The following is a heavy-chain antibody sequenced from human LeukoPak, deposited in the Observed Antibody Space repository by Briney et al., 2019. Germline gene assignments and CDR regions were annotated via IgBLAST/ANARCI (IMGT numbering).Heavy chain of an antibody. CDR1: GFTFTNYY. Sequence: GGSLRLSCAASGFTFTNYYMTWVRQAPGKGLEWVANINKDGSKGSYVDSVRGRFTISRDSAKKSLYLQMDNLSAEDTATYYCARENWSQDYWGQGTRVTVSS. J-gene: IGHJ4*02. D-gene: IGHD1-1*01. V-gene: IGHV3-7*01. CDR2: INKDGSKG. CDR3: ARENWSQDY.